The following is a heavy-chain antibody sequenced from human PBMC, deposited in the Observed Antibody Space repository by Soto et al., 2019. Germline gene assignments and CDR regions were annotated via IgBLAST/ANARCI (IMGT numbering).Heavy chain of an antibody. CDR3: ASTQNYYDSSGYYYYFDY. D-gene: IGHD3-22*01. CDR2: INHSGST. CDR1: CGSFSGYY. Sequence: LSLTCAVYCGSFSGYYWSWIRQPPGKGLEWIGEINHSGSTNYNPSLKSRVTISVDTSKNQFSLKLSSVTAADTAVYYCASTQNYYDSSGYYYYFDYWGQGPLVTVSS. V-gene: IGHV4-34*01. J-gene: IGHJ4*02.